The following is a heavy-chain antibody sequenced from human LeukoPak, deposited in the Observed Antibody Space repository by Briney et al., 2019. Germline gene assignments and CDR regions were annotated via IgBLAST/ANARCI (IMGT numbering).Heavy chain of an antibody. J-gene: IGHJ6*03. CDR1: GGSISSYY. CDR3: ARDGGYGSGSYCKWGYYYYYMDV. V-gene: IGHV4-4*07. CDR2: IYTSGST. D-gene: IGHD3-10*01. Sequence: SETLSLTCTVSGGSISSYYWSWIRQPAGKGLEWIGRIYTSGSTNYNPSLKSRVTMSVDTSKNQFSLKLSSVTAADTAVYYCARDGGYGSGSYCKWGYYYYYMDVWGKGTTVTISS.